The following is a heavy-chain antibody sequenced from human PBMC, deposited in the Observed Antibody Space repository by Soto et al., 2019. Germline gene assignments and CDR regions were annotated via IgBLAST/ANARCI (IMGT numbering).Heavy chain of an antibody. CDR1: GFTYNNYA. CDR3: AKGSVVVAAKFDS. J-gene: IGHJ4*02. CDR2: ISSSGYSA. V-gene: IGHV3-23*01. Sequence: EVQLLESGGALVQPGVSLSLSCAASGFTYNNYAMGWVPRPPGKGLEWVSAISSSGYSAYYADSVKGRFTISRDNSRNTMFLQMNKLSAEDTAVYYCAKGSVVVAAKFDSWGQGTQVTVSS. D-gene: IGHD2-21*02.